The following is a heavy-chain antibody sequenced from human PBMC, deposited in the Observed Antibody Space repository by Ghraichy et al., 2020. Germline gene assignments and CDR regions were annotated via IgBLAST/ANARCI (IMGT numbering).Heavy chain of an antibody. D-gene: IGHD3-3*01. CDR3: TRNTRGDY. V-gene: IGHV2-5*02. Sequence: SGPTLVQPTQTLTLTCTFSGFSLSTSGVGVGWIRQPPGKALEWLALIYGDGDKRYSPSLKSRLTITKDSSKNQVVLIMTNMDPVDTATYYCTRNTRGDYWGQGTLVTVSS. J-gene: IGHJ4*02. CDR2: IYGDGDK. CDR1: GFSLSTSGVG.